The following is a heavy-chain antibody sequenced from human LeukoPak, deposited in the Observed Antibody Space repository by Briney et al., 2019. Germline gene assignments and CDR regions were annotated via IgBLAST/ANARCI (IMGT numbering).Heavy chain of an antibody. CDR3: ASRWVLTGEPY. D-gene: IGHD7-27*01. J-gene: IGHJ4*02. CDR1: GDSISSSNW. CDR2: IYQSGST. Sequence: SETLSLTCAVSGDSISSSNWWSWVRQPPGQGLEWIGEIYQSGSTNYNTSLKSRVTISLDKSINQFSLKLTSLTAADTAVYYCASRWVLTGEPYWGQGTLVSVSS. V-gene: IGHV4-4*02.